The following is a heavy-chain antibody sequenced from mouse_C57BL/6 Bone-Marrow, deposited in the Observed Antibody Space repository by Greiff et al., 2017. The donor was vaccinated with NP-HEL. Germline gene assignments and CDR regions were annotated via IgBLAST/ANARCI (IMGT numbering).Heavy chain of an antibody. V-gene: IGHV1-15*01. CDR2: IDPETGGT. Sequence: QVQLQQSGAELVRPGASVTLSCKASGYTFTDYEMHWVKQTPVHGLEWIGAIDPETGGTAYNQKFKGKAILTADKSSSTAYMELRSLTSEDSAVYYCTRKLLAWFAYWGQGTLGTVSA. CDR1: GYTFTDYE. J-gene: IGHJ3*01. CDR3: TRKLLAWFAY.